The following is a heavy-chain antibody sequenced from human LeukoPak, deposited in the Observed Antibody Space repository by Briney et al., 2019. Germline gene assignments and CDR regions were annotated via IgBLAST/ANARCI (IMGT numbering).Heavy chain of an antibody. D-gene: IGHD6-19*01. CDR1: GFTFSSYA. CDR3: AKDGGLAVAGTGPPIDY. Sequence: PGGSLRLSCAASGFTFSSYAMNWVRQAPGKGLEWASGIAGNGGATYYAESVRGRFTISRDNSRNTLYLQMNSLRAEDTALYYCAKDGGLAVAGTGPPIDYWGQGTLVTVSS. V-gene: IGHV3-23*01. J-gene: IGHJ4*02. CDR2: IAGNGGAT.